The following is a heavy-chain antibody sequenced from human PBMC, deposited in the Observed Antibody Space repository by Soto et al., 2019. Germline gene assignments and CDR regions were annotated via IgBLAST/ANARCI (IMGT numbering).Heavy chain of an antibody. Sequence: SAPVSCKASGYTLPTFGIRWVRQAPGQGLEWMGWISPYNGNTNYAQNFQGRVIVTADTSTNTAYMELRSLRSDDTAVYYCARAGWLFAEAFWGQGTLVTVSS. D-gene: IGHD3-3*01. CDR2: ISPYNGNT. V-gene: IGHV1-18*04. CDR3: ARAGWLFAEAF. CDR1: GYTLPTFG. J-gene: IGHJ4*02.